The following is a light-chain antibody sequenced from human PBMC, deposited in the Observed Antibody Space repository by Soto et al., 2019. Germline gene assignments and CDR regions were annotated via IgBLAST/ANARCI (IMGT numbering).Light chain of an antibody. Sequence: EIVVTQSPGTLSLSPGEGATLSCRASQSVSSSSLAWYQQKPGQGPRLLIYGACSRATEIPDTFSGSRSGTEFSLTISRLEPEECAVYYCQQYGRSPWTFGQGTKVEIK. CDR1: QSVSSSS. J-gene: IGKJ1*01. CDR3: QQYGRSPWT. CDR2: GAC. V-gene: IGKV3-20*01.